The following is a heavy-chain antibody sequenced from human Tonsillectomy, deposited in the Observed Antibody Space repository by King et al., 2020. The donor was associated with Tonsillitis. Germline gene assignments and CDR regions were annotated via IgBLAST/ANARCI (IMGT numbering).Heavy chain of an antibody. CDR1: GFTFSSYA. D-gene: IGHD5-12*01. Sequence: VQLVESGGGLVQPGGSLRLSCAASGFTFSSYAMSWVRQAPGKGLECVAVIYSGGGGTYYADSVKGRFSISRDNSKNTLYLQMNSLRAEDTAVYYCANNGRGYCGYDPYFFDYWGQGTLVTVSS. V-gene: IGHV3-23*03. J-gene: IGHJ4*02. CDR2: IYSGGGGT. CDR3: ANNGRGYCGYDPYFFDY.